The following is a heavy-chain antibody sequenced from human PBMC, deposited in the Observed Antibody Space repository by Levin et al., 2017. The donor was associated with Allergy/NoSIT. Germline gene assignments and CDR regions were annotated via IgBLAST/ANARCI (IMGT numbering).Heavy chain of an antibody. CDR1: GFTFSSYW. V-gene: IGHV3-7*01. Sequence: SCAASGFTFSSYWMSWVRQAPGKGLEWVANIKQDGSEKYYVDSVKGRFTISRDNAKNSLYLQMNSLRAEDTAVYYCARDGPVTVTTYWYFDLWGRGTLVTVSS. D-gene: IGHD4-17*01. CDR3: ARDGPVTVTTYWYFDL. CDR2: IKQDGSEK. J-gene: IGHJ2*01.